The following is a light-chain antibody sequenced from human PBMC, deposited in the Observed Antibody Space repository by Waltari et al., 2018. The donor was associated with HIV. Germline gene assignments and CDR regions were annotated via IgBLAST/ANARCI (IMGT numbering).Light chain of an antibody. V-gene: IGLV3-21*03. CDR3: QVWDSSSDEVF. J-gene: IGLJ2*01. CDR2: DDS. Sequence: FVLTQPPSLSVAPGKTAAISCAGANIHTTRVHWYQQMPGQAPVLVSSDDSGRASGIPERFSGSNSGSTATLTISGLEAGDEADDYCQVWDSSSDEVFFGGGTKLTVL. CDR1: NIHTTR.